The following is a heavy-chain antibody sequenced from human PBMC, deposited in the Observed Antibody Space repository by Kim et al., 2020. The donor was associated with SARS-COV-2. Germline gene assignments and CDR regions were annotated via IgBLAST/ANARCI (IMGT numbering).Heavy chain of an antibody. V-gene: IGHV3-73*01. J-gene: IGHJ4*02. D-gene: IGHD6-6*01. CDR2: IRSKNNDFST. CDR1: GLIFSDSA. CDR3: TRVAKYPFDY. Sequence: GGSLRLSCAVSGLIFSDSAIHWVRQASGKGLEWVGRIRSKNNDFSTAYAASVKGRFTISRDESRNTAYLQMNSLETDDTAVYFCTRVAKYPFDYWGQGT.